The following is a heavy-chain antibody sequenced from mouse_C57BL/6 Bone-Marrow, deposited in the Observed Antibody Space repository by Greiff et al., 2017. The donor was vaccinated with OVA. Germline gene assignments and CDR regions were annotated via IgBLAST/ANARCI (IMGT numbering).Heavy chain of an antibody. J-gene: IGHJ1*03. Sequence: VKLMESGPGLVQPSQSLSITCTVSGFSLTSYGVHWVRQSPGKGLEWLGVIWRGGSTDYNAAFMSRLSITKDNSKSQVFFKMNSLQADDTAIYYCAKKRESFYGYFDVWGTGTTVTVSS. CDR1: GFSLTSYG. V-gene: IGHV2-5*01. CDR2: IWRGGST. D-gene: IGHD1-2*01. CDR3: AKKRESFYGYFDV.